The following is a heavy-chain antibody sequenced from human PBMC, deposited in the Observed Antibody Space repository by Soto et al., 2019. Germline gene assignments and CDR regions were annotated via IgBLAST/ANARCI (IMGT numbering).Heavy chain of an antibody. Sequence: ASVKVSCKASGYSFTNNDVSWVRQATGQGLEWMGWMNPGSGDTGYAQKFQGRVTMTRDISIATAYMELSSLRSDDTAIYYCARMETFGSLNWLDPWGQGTLVTVSS. CDR3: ARMETFGSLNWLDP. J-gene: IGHJ5*02. CDR2: MNPGSGDT. V-gene: IGHV1-8*01. D-gene: IGHD3-16*01. CDR1: GYSFTNND.